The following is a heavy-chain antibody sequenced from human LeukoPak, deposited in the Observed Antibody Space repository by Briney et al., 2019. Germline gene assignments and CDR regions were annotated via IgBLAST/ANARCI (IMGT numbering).Heavy chain of an antibody. CDR3: AKGSDHFPWFAEFNVKITRPIRPYYFDS. CDR1: GFTVSSNY. J-gene: IGHJ4*02. CDR2: FSGSCGTT. D-gene: IGHD3-10*01. V-gene: IGHV3-23*01. Sequence: GGSLRLSCGACGFTVSSNYRSGGRQPPREGLECISGFSGSCGTTYYADSVKGRLTISRDNSKNALYLQMNSMVAEAAAVYECAKGSDHFPWFAEFNVKITRPIRPYYFDSWGQGTLVTVSS.